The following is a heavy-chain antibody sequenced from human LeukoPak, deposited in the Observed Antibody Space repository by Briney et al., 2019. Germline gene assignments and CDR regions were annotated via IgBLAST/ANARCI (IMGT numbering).Heavy chain of an antibody. CDR1: GGSISSYY. Sequence: SETLSLTCTVSGGSISSYYWSWIRQSPGKGLEWIGYIYNSGNTDYNPSLKSRVTISVDTSKNQFSLKLTSVTAADTAVYYCARDRELGYWGQGTLVTVSS. V-gene: IGHV4-59*01. D-gene: IGHD3-10*01. J-gene: IGHJ4*02. CDR3: ARDRELGY. CDR2: IYNSGNT.